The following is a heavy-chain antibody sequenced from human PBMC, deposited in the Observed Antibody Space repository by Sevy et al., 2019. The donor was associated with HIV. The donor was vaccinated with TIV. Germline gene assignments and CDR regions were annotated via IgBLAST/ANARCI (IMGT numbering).Heavy chain of an antibody. CDR2: INPNSGGT. D-gene: IGHD4-4*01. CDR1: GYTFTGYY. CDR3: ARSPTPTVTTGFDY. V-gene: IGHV1-2*02. J-gene: IGHJ4*02. Sequence: ASVKVSCKASGYTFTGYYMHWVRQAPGQWLEWMGWINPNSGGTNYAQKFQGRVTMTRDTSISTAYMELSRLRSDDTAVYYCARSPTPTVTTGFDYWGQGTLVTVSS.